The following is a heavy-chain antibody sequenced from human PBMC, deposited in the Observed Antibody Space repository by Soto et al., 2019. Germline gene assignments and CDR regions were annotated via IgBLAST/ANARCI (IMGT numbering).Heavy chain of an antibody. CDR2: ISGSGGST. CDR3: AKDRWPLIVGLGWFDP. CDR1: GFIFSDYA. Sequence: EVQLLESGGGLVQPGGSLRLSCAASGFIFSDYAMSWVRQAPGKGLEWVSTISGSGGSTYYADSVKGRFTISRDNSKNTLYLQMNSLRGEETAVFYCAKDRWPLIVGLGWFDPWGQGPLVTVSS. V-gene: IGHV3-23*01. J-gene: IGHJ5*02. D-gene: IGHD3-22*01.